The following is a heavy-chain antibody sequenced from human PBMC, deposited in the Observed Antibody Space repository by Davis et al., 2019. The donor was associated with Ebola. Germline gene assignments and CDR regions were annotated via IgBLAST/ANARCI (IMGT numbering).Heavy chain of an antibody. CDR1: GGSVSSGSYY. V-gene: IGHV4-61*01. Sequence: MPSETLSLTCTVSGGSVSSGSYYWSWIRQPPEKGLEWVGYIYYSGSTHYNPSLKSRVTISVDTSKNQFSLKLSSVTAAATAVYYCAGSGSSWWYYFDYWGQGTLVTVSS. D-gene: IGHD6-13*01. CDR2: IYYSGST. CDR3: AGSGSSWWYYFDY. J-gene: IGHJ4*02.